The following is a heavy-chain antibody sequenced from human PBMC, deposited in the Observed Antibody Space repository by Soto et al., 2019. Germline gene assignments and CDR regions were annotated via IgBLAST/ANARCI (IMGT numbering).Heavy chain of an antibody. J-gene: IGHJ4*02. D-gene: IGHD1-26*01. V-gene: IGHV3-30*18. Sequence: VQLVESGGGVVQPGRSLRLSCAASGFTFSSYGMHWVRQAPGKGLEWVAVISYDGSNKYYADSVKGRFTISRDNSKNTLYLQMNSLRAEDTAVYYCAKDQYSGSYLADYWGQGTLVTVSS. CDR2: ISYDGSNK. CDR3: AKDQYSGSYLADY. CDR1: GFTFSSYG.